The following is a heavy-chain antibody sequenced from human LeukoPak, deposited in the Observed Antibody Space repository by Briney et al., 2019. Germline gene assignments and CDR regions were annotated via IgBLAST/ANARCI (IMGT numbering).Heavy chain of an antibody. D-gene: IGHD3-9*01. V-gene: IGHV3-53*01. J-gene: IGHJ3*02. CDR1: GFTVSSNY. CDR2: IYSGGST. Sequence: PGGSLRLSCAASGFTVSSNYMSWVRQAPGKGLEWVSVIYSGGSTYYADSVKGRFTISRDNSKNTLYLEVISLTAEDTAVYYCAKEYDILTGYYAFDIWGQGTMVTVSS. CDR3: AKEYDILTGYYAFDI.